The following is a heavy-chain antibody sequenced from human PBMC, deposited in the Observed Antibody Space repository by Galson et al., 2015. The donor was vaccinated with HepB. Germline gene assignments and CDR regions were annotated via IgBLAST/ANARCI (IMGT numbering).Heavy chain of an antibody. CDR3: AKEAGDYYDSSGYYPDAFDI. CDR2: ISYDGSNK. J-gene: IGHJ3*02. V-gene: IGHV3-30*18. CDR1: GFTFSSYG. D-gene: IGHD3-22*01. Sequence: LRLSCAASGFTFSSYGMHWVRQAPGKGLEWVAVISYDGSNKYYADSVKGRFTISRDNSKNTLYLQMNSLRAEDTAVYYCAKEAGDYYDSSGYYPDAFDIWGQGTMVTVSS.